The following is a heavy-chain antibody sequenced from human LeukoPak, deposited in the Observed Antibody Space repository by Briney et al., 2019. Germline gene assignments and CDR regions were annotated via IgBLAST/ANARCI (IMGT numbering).Heavy chain of an antibody. V-gene: IGHV3-21*01. J-gene: IGHJ4*02. CDR3: ASPRNYYDSSGYIFY. CDR2: ISSSSYI. CDR1: GFTFSSYS. D-gene: IGHD3-22*01. Sequence: GGSLRLSCAASGFTFSSYSMNWVRQAPGKGLEWVSSISSSSYIYYADSVKGRFTISRDNAKNSLYLQMNSLRAEDTAVYYCASPRNYYDSSGYIFYWGQGTLVTVSP.